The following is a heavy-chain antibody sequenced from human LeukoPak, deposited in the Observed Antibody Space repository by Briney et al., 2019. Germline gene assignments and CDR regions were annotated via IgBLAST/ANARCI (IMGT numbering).Heavy chain of an antibody. CDR1: GYTFTSYG. J-gene: IGHJ6*02. V-gene: IGHV1-18*01. CDR2: ISAYNGNT. Sequence: GASVKVSCKASGYTFTSYGISWVRQAPGQGLEWMGWISAYNGNTNYAQKLQGRVTMTTDTSTGTAYMELRSLRSDDTAVYYCARDMVPLLWFAEVFGYYGMDVWGQGTTVTVSS. CDR3: ARDMVPLLWFAEVFGYYGMDV. D-gene: IGHD3-10*01.